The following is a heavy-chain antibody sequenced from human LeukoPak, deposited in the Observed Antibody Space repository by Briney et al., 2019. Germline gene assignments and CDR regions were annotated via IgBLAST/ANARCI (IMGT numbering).Heavy chain of an antibody. J-gene: IGHJ4*02. CDR1: GSNFSDYF. CDR2: INQDGNEK. V-gene: IGHV3-7*01. CDR3: VRDVGYYGGHHDY. Sequence: GGSLRLSCAASGSNFSDYFLTWVRQAPGKGLEWVANINQDGNEKNYVDSLEGRFTISRDNAKRSLYLQMNSLRVDDTDMYYCVRDVGYYGGHHDYWGQGTLVIVSS. D-gene: IGHD4-23*01.